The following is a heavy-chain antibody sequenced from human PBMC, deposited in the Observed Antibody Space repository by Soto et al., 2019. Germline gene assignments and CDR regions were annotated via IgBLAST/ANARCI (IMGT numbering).Heavy chain of an antibody. V-gene: IGHV1-2*04. J-gene: IGHJ3*02. CDR1: GYTFTGYY. CDR2: INPNSGGT. D-gene: IGHD5-12*01. Sequence: GASVKVSCKASGYTFTGYYMHWVRQAPGQGLEWMGWINPNSGGTNYAQKFQGWVTMTRDTSISTAYMELSRLRSDDTAVYYCARSGEPETRWLQFMVAFDIRGQGTRVTVSS. CDR3: ARSGEPETRWLQFMVAFDI.